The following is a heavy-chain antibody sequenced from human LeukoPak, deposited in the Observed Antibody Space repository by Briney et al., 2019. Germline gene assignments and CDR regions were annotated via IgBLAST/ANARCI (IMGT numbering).Heavy chain of an antibody. CDR2: IYHSGST. V-gene: IGHV4-38-2*02. J-gene: IGHJ4*02. CDR3: ARGVRGPKFSGSYEPSPGEIDY. Sequence: SETLSLTCTVSGYSISSGYYWGWIRQPPGKGLEWIGSIYHSGSTYYNPSLKSRVTISVDTSKNQFSLKLSSVTAADTAVYYCARGVRGPKFSGSYEPSPGEIDYWGQGTLVTVSS. D-gene: IGHD1-26*01. CDR1: GYSISSGYY.